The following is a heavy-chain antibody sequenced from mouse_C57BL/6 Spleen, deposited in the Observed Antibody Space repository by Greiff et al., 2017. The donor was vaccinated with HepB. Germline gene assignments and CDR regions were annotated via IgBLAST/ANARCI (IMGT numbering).Heavy chain of an antibody. CDR3: ARRRGYGSSHWYFDV. D-gene: IGHD1-1*01. J-gene: IGHJ1*03. Sequence: EVHLVESGGGLVKPGGSLKLSCAASGFTFSSYAMSWVRQTPEKRLEWVATISDGGSYTYYPDNVKGRFTISRDNAKNNLYLQMSHLKSEDTAMYYCARRRGYGSSHWYFDVWGTGTTVTVSS. V-gene: IGHV5-4*01. CDR1: GFTFSSYA. CDR2: ISDGGSYT.